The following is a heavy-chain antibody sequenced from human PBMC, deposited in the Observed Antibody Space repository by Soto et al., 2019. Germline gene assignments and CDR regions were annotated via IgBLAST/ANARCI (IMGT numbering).Heavy chain of an antibody. J-gene: IGHJ4*02. V-gene: IGHV3-23*01. D-gene: IGHD3-10*01. CDR2: ITGSGGST. CDR1: GFTFSNFA. Sequence: VQLLESGGGLVQPGGSLRLSCAASGFTFSNFAMSWVRLAPGKGLEWVSTITGSGGSTYYADSVRGRFTISRDNSKSTLYLQMNSLRAEDTAVYYCAKKYYYGSGSYLYHFDYWGQGTLVTVSS. CDR3: AKKYYYGSGSYLYHFDY.